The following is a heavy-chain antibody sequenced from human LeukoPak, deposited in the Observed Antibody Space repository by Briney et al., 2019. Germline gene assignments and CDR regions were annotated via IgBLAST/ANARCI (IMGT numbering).Heavy chain of an antibody. CDR1: GFTFSSYA. D-gene: IGHD3-22*01. CDR2: ISGSGGST. V-gene: IGHV3-23*01. CDR3: AKARAIVVVIPYLDY. J-gene: IGHJ4*02. Sequence: GGSLRLSCAASGFTFSSYAMSWVRQAPGKGLEWVSAISGSGGSTYYADSVKGRFTISRDNSKNTLYLQMNSLRAEDTAVYYCAKARAIVVVIPYLDYWGQGTLVNVSS.